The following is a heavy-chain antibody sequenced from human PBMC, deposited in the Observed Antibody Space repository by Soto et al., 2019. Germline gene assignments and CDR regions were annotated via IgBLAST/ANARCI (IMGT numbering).Heavy chain of an antibody. CDR3: ASRIAVAGQPVDY. J-gene: IGHJ4*02. V-gene: IGHV5-10-1*01. Sequence: PGESLKISCKGSGYSFTSYWISWVRQMPGKGLEWMGRIDPSDSCTNYSPSFQGHVTISADKSISTAYLQWSSLKASDTAMYYCASRIAVAGQPVDYWGQGTLVTVYS. CDR2: IDPSDSCT. D-gene: IGHD6-19*01. CDR1: GYSFTSYW.